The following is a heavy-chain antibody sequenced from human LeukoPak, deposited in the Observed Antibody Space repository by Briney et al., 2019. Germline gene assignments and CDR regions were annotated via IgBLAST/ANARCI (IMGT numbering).Heavy chain of an antibody. CDR1: GFTFSTYG. Sequence: PGGSLRLSCAASGFTFSTYGMHWVRQAPGKGLEWVAFIYFDGSNKYYADSVKGRFTISRDSSKNMVFLQMNSLRVEDTAVYYCAKDQGSSSWYYSFDSWGQGTLVTVSS. V-gene: IGHV3-30*02. CDR3: AKDQGSSSWYYSFDS. J-gene: IGHJ4*02. CDR2: IYFDGSNK. D-gene: IGHD6-13*01.